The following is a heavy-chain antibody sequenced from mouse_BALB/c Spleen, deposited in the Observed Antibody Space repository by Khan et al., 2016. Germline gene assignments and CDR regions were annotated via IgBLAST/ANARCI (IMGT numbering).Heavy chain of an antibody. D-gene: IGHD4-1*01. CDR3: AMGILYWAMDY. V-gene: IGHV4-1*02. Sequence: EVKLLESGGGLVQPGGSMKLSCAASGFDFSRYWMSWVRQAPGKGLEWIGEINTDSSTINYKQSLKDKFIISRDKDKNTLYLQMSKVRSEDTALSYCAMGILYWAMDYFGQGTSVTVSS. CDR2: INTDSSTI. CDR1: GFDFSRYW. J-gene: IGHJ4*01.